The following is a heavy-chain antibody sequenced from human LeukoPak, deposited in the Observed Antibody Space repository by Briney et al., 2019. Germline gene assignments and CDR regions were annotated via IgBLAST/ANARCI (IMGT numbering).Heavy chain of an antibody. CDR3: ARGGGCSGGSCYSGPGGY. D-gene: IGHD2-15*01. V-gene: IGHV4-34*01. J-gene: IGHJ4*02. CDR1: GGSFSGYY. CDR2: INHSGST. Sequence: SETLSLTCAVYGGSFSGYYCSWIRQPPGKGLEWIGEINHSGSTNYNPSLKSRVTISVDTSKNQFSLKLSSVTAADTAVYYCARGGGCSGGSCYSGPGGYWGQGTLVTVSS.